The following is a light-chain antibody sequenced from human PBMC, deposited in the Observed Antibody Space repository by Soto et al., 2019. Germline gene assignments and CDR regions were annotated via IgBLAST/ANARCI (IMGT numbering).Light chain of an antibody. CDR2: EVS. CDR3: SSYTSSSTV. Sequence: QSVMTQPPSVSAAPGQRVTISCSGSSSNIGGNSVSWYQQHPGKAPKLMIYEVSNRPSGVSNRFSGSKSGNTASLTISGLQAEDEADYYCSSYTSSSTVFGTGTKLTVL. V-gene: IGLV2-14*01. CDR1: SSNIGGNS. J-gene: IGLJ1*01.